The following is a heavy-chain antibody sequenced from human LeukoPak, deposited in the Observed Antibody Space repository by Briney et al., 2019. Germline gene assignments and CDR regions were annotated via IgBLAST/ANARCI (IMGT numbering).Heavy chain of an antibody. CDR3: ARATLGPLYYYYGMDV. CDR1: GYTFTSCA. Sequence: ASVKVSCKASGYTFTSCAMHWVRQAPGQRLEWMGWINAGSGNTKYSQKFQGRVTITRDTSASTAYMELSSLRSEDTAVYYCARATLGPLYYYYGMDVWGQGTTVTVSS. J-gene: IGHJ6*02. CDR2: INAGSGNT. D-gene: IGHD1-1*01. V-gene: IGHV1-3*01.